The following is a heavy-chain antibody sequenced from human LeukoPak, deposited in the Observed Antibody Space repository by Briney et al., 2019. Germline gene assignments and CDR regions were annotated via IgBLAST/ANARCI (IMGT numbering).Heavy chain of an antibody. J-gene: IGHJ6*02. V-gene: IGHV4-39*07. CDR1: GGSISNSHYY. CDR3: VSTYYYDSGGDYSAHYYYFGMDV. Sequence: SETLSLTCTVSGGSISNSHYYWGWIRQPPGKGLEWIGNIYYSASTYYNPSLSSRVTISVAMSKNQFSLKLTSVTAADAAVYYCVSTYYYDSGGDYSAHYYYFGMDVWGQGTTVAVSS. D-gene: IGHD3-22*01. CDR2: IYYSAST.